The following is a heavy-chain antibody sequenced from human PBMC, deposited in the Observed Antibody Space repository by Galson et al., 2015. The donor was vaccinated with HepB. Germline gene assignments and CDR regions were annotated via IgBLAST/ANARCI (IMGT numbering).Heavy chain of an antibody. CDR3: SRDQSFLFDP. CDR1: GDSVSSNSAA. V-gene: IGHV6-1*01. Sequence: CAISGDSVSSNSAAWTWIRQSSSRGLEWLGRTYYRSKWYSDYAVSVKSRITINADTSKNQFSLHLNSVTPEDTAVYYCSRDQSFLFDPWGQGTLVTVSS. J-gene: IGHJ5*02. CDR2: TYYRSKWYS.